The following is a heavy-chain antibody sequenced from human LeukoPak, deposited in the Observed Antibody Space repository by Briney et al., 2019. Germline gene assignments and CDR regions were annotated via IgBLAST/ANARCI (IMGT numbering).Heavy chain of an antibody. CDR1: VGSISSSSYY. Sequence: TPSETLSLTCTVSVGSISSSSYYWGWIRQPPGKGLEWIGWIYYSGSTYYNPSLKSRVTISVDTSKNQFSLKLSSVTAADTAVYYCARHELGVVGLLVDNWFDPWGQGTLVTVSS. V-gene: IGHV4-39*01. D-gene: IGHD2-8*02. CDR2: IYYSGST. J-gene: IGHJ5*02. CDR3: ARHELGVVGLLVDNWFDP.